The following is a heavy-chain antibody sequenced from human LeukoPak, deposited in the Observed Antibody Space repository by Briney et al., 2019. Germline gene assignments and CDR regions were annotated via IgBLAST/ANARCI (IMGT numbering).Heavy chain of an antibody. D-gene: IGHD6-13*01. Sequence: SETLSLTCTVSGGSVSSNSHYWGWIRQPPGKGLEWIGNIKYSGSTNYNPSLKSRVTISVDTSKNQLSLKLSSVTAADTAVYYCARGGQSRSSSSKWGNYYYYGMDVWGQGTTVTVSS. CDR3: ARGGQSRSSSSKWGNYYYYGMDV. J-gene: IGHJ6*02. CDR2: IKYSGST. CDR1: GGSVSSNSHY. V-gene: IGHV4-39*01.